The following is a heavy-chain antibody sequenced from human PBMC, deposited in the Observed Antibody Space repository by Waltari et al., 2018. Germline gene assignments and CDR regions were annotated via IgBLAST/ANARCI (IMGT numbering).Heavy chain of an antibody. CDR3: ATGIAAAGRGVG. CDR1: GYTLTELF. Sequence: QVQLVQSGAEVKKPGASVTVSGQDSGYTLTELFMHRGQQAPGKGLEWMGGFDPEDGETIYAQKFQGRVTMTEDTSTDTAYMELSSLRSEDTAVYYCATGIAAAGRGVGWGQGTLVTVSS. D-gene: IGHD6-13*01. CDR2: FDPEDGET. J-gene: IGHJ4*02. V-gene: IGHV1-24*01.